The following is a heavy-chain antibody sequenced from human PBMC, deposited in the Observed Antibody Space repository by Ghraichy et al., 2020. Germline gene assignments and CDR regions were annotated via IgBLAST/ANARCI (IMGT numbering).Heavy chain of an antibody. Sequence: ASVKVSCKASRYSFENYFIHWVRQAPGQGLDWMGIINPNDGTTVYAEKFQGRVTMTRDTSTGTVHMDLSSLRSEDTAVYYCAKPRPLYNEKFYYGMDVWGQGTTGTVSS. J-gene: IGHJ6*01. V-gene: IGHV1-46*02. CDR3: AKPRPLYNEKFYYGMDV. CDR2: INPNDGTT. CDR1: RYSFENYF. D-gene: IGHD1-1*01.